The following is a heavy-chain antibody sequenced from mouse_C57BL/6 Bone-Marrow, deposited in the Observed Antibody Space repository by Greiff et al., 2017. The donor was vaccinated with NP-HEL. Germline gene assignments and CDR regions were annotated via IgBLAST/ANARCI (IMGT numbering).Heavy chain of an antibody. CDR1: GYTFTSYW. CDR3: AIRYYGSSPYYAMDY. D-gene: IGHD1-1*01. CDR2: IHPSDSDT. Sequence: QVQLQQPGAELVKPGASVKVSCKASGYTFTSYWMHWVKQRPGQGLEWIGRIHPSDSDTNYNQKFKGKATLTVHKSSSTAYMQLSSLTSEDSAVYYCAIRYYGSSPYYAMDYWGQGTSVTVSS. J-gene: IGHJ4*01. V-gene: IGHV1-74*01.